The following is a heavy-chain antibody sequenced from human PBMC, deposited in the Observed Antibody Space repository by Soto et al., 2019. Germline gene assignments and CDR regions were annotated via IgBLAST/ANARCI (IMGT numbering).Heavy chain of an antibody. CDR3: ARSRVATLPRDY. CDR2: IYYSGST. J-gene: IGHJ4*02. D-gene: IGHD5-12*01. CDR1: GGSISSYY. Sequence: SETLSLTCTVSGGSISSYYWSWIRQPPGKGLEWIGYIYYSGSTNYNPSLKSRVTISVDTSKNQFSLKLSSVTAADTAVYYCARSRVATLPRDYWGQGTLVTVSS. V-gene: IGHV4-59*08.